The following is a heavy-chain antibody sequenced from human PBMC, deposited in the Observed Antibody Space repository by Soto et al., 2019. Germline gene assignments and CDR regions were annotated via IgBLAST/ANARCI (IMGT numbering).Heavy chain of an antibody. V-gene: IGHV3-30-3*01. CDR3: ARDFDSSPY. CDR1: GFTFSSYA. D-gene: IGHD3-10*01. J-gene: IGHJ1*01. CDR2: ISYDGSNK. Sequence: PGGSLRLSCAASGFTFSSYAMHWVRQAPGKGLEWVAVISYDGSNKYYADSVKGRFTISRDNSKNTLYLQMNSLRAEDTAVYYCARDFDSSPYWGQGTLVTVSS.